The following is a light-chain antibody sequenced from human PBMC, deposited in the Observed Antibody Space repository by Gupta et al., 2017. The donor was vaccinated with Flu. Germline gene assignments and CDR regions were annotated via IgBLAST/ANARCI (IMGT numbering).Light chain of an antibody. CDR2: GNV. Sequence: VTNTCCGGSSKVGKDYVYWYQQDPVRAPKLLVYGNVGRPAGVAARFSGSKSGTAASMSISGLREEDEAEYFCAVCDDSGNGRLFGGGTKVTVL. J-gene: IGLJ3*02. CDR1: SSKVGKDY. V-gene: IGLV1-47*01. CDR3: AVCDDSGNGRL.